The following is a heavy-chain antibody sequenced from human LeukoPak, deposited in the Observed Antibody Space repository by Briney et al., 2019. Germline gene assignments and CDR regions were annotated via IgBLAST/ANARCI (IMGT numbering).Heavy chain of an antibody. CDR3: AKDIGTAVATYSGMDV. J-gene: IGHJ6*02. CDR1: GFTFDDYA. V-gene: IGHV3-9*01. CDR2: TSLNSGII. Sequence: PGGPLRLSCAASGFTFDDYAMHWVRQAPGKGLEWVSGTSLNSGIIGYADSVKGRFTISRDNATNSLYLQMNSLRAEDTALYYCAKDIGTAVATYSGMDVWGQGTTVTVSS. D-gene: IGHD6-19*01.